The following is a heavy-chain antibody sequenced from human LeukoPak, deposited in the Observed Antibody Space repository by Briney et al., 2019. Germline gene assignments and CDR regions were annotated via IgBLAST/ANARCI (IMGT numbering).Heavy chain of an antibody. J-gene: IGHJ1*01. CDR2: FDPEDGET. Sequence: APVKVSCKVSGYTLTELSMHWVRQAPGKGLEWMGGFDPEDGETIYAQKFQGRVTMTEDTSTDTAYMELSSLRSEDTAVYYCATGGSGSNAYFQHWGQGTLVTVSS. D-gene: IGHD1-26*01. V-gene: IGHV1-24*01. CDR3: ATGGSGSNAYFQH. CDR1: GYTLTELS.